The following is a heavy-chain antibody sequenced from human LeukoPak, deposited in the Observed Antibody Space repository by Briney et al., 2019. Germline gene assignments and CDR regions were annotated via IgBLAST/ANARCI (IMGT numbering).Heavy chain of an antibody. Sequence: GASVKVSCKASGYTFTSYGISWVRQAPGQGLEWMGWISAYNGNTSYAQKLRGRVTMTTDTSTSTAYMELRSLRSDDTAVYYCARVSTAATPLGWFDPWGQGTLVTVSS. D-gene: IGHD2-2*01. CDR1: GYTFTSYG. CDR2: ISAYNGNT. CDR3: ARVSTAATPLGWFDP. J-gene: IGHJ5*02. V-gene: IGHV1-18*04.